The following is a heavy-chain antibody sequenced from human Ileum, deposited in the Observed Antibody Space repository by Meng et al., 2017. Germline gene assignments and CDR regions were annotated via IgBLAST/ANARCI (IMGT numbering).Heavy chain of an antibody. D-gene: IGHD3-10*01. V-gene: IGHV4-61*01. CDR3: AREGLSGGVIKVDS. Sequence: QVQLEESGPGLVRPSEHLSLTCKDSDGSASSNRHYWTWMRQAPGKGLEWIGYISNSGTPNYNPSLKSRVTMSVDTSKNQFSLKLSSVTATDTAVYYCAREGLSGGVIKVDSWGQGTLDTVSS. J-gene: IGHJ4*02. CDR1: DGSASSNRHY. CDR2: ISNSGTP.